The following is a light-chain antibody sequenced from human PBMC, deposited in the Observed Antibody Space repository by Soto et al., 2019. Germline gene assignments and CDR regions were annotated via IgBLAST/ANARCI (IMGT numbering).Light chain of an antibody. CDR1: LRVSAF. J-gene: IGKJ3*01. Sequence: EIQMTQSPSSLSASVGDRVTVACRASLRVSAFLNWYQHKPGEAPKLLIFDVSVLESGVPSRFSASGSETDFTLSITSLQPEDFATYYCQQTYSPPLTFGPGTKVDNK. CDR2: DVS. V-gene: IGKV1-39*01. CDR3: QQTYSPPLT.